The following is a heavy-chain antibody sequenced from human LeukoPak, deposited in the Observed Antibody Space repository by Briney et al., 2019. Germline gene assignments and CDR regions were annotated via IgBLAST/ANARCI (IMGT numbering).Heavy chain of an antibody. V-gene: IGHV4-39*01. Sequence: PSETLSLTCTVSGGSISSSSYYWGWIRQPPGKGLEWIGSIYYSGSTYYNPSLKSRVTISVDTSKNQFSLKLSSVTAADTAVYYCARLLRYFYWGQGTLVTVSS. CDR2: IYYSGST. J-gene: IGHJ4*02. D-gene: IGHD3-9*01. CDR1: GGSISSSSYY. CDR3: ARLLRYFY.